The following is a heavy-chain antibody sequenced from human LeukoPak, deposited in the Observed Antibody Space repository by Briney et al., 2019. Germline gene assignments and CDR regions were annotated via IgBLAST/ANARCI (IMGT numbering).Heavy chain of an antibody. V-gene: IGHV3-23*01. CDR3: AKGSGSSCYSPCDY. D-gene: IGHD2-15*01. Sequence: GVSLRLSCAASGLTFRNYAMSWVRQAPGKGLEWVSVICANDGNTYYADAVKGRFTISRDNSKDTLYLQMDSLRAEDTAVYYCAKGSGSSCYSPCDYWGQGILVTVSS. CDR2: ICANDGNT. CDR1: GLTFRNYA. J-gene: IGHJ4*02.